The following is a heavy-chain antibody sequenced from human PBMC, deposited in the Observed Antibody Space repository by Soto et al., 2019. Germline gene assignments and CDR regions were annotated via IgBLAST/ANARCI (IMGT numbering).Heavy chain of an antibody. CDR2: IYYSGST. V-gene: IGHV4-59*01. D-gene: IGHD3-22*01. CDR1: GGSISSYY. J-gene: IGHJ3*02. Sequence: PSETLSLTCTVSGGSISSYYWSWIRQPPGKGLEWIAYIYYSGSTNYNPSLKSRVSISVDTSKNQFSLKLSSVTAADTAVYYCARGLINDSSGYYYWSSGAFDIWGQGTMVTVS. CDR3: ARGLINDSSGYYYWSSGAFDI.